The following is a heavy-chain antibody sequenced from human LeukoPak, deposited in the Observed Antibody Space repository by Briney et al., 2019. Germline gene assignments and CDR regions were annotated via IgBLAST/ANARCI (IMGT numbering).Heavy chain of an antibody. D-gene: IGHD4-17*01. CDR1: GFTFSSYS. V-gene: IGHV3-48*02. Sequence: PGGSLRLSCAASGFTFSSYSMDWVRQAPGKGLEWVSYISSSSSTIYYAGSVKGRFTISRDNAKNSLYLQMNSLRDEDTAVYYCARESTVPNGDDYWGQETLATVPS. J-gene: IGHJ4*02. CDR3: ARESTVPNGDDY. CDR2: ISSSSSTI.